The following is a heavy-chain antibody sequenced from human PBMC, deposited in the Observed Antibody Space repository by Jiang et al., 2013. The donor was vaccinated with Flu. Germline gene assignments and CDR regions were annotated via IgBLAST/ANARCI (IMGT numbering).Heavy chain of an antibody. CDR1: GYTFTGYA. J-gene: IGHJ4*02. CDR2: INTNTGNP. Sequence: QSGSELKKPGASVKVSCKASGYTFTGYAMNWVRQAPGQGLEWMGWINTNTGNPTYAQGFTGRFVFSLDTSVSTAYLQISSLKAEDTAVYYCARDRQVVRYSSGWYGANDYWGPGNPGHRLL. D-gene: IGHD6-19*01. CDR3: ARDRQVVRYSSGWYGANDY. V-gene: IGHV7-4-1*02.